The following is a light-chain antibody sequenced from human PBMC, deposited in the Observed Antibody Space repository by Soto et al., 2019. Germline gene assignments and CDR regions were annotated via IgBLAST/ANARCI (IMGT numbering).Light chain of an antibody. J-gene: IGKJ1*01. V-gene: IGKV1-39*01. CDR3: QQSYSTPRT. CDR2: GAS. Sequence: DIQMTQSPSSLSASVGDRVTITCRASQSISNYLNWYQQKPGKAPKLLTYGASNLQSGVPSRFSGSGFGTDFTLTISSLQPEDFATYYCQQSYSTPRTFGQGTKVEIK. CDR1: QSISNY.